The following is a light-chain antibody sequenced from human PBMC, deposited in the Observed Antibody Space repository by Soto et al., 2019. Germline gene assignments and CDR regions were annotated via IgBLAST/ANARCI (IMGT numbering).Light chain of an antibody. CDR3: QQYMKGYT. V-gene: IGKV3-15*01. J-gene: IGKJ2*01. CDR2: SAF. Sequence: EVVMTQSPATLSVFPGERVTLSCRASQSVSTSVAWYQQKPGQAPRLLIYSAFTRASRIPPRFSGGGSGTDFTLTSSSLEYEDFAVYYCQQYMKGYTFGQRTKLEIK. CDR1: QSVSTS.